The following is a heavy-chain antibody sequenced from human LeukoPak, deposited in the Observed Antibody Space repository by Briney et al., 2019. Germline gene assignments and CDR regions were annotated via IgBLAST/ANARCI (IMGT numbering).Heavy chain of an antibody. CDR1: GFTISSYY. CDR3: ARVQQQLVHLFDY. Sequence: PSETLSLTCTVSGFTISSYYWSWIRQAAGKGLEWIGRIYTSGTTNYNPSLKSRVTMSVDTSKNKFSLKLSSVTAADTDVYYCARVQQQLVHLFDYWGQGTLVTVSS. V-gene: IGHV4-4*07. J-gene: IGHJ4*02. D-gene: IGHD6-13*01. CDR2: IYTSGTT.